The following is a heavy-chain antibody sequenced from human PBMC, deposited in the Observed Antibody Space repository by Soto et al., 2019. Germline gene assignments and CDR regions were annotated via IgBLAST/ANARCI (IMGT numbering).Heavy chain of an antibody. CDR3: ARDGDRHDFDY. CDR2: ITPSSGAT. CDR1: GYIFTSYY. D-gene: IGHD2-21*02. J-gene: IGHJ4*02. V-gene: IGHV1-46*01. Sequence: QVQLLQSGAEVKNPGAPVKVSCRASGYIFTSYYMHWMRQAPGQGLEWMGRITPSSGATIYAQKFLGRVTMTSDTSTSTVYMELSFLRSDDTAVYYCARDGDRHDFDYWGQGTLVTVSS.